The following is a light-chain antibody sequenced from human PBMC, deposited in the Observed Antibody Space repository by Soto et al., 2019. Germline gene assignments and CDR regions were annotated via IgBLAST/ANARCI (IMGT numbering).Light chain of an antibody. J-gene: IGKJ1*01. V-gene: IGKV1-5*01. CDR2: DSS. Sequence: DIQMTQSPSTLFASVGDRVTITCRASQSVRNWLAWYQQKPGRAPHLLIYDSSTLEPGVPSRFRGSGSGTEFTLTINGLQPDDFGTYYCQHYDGYSPQTFGQGTKVDIK. CDR3: QHYDGYSPQT. CDR1: QSVRNW.